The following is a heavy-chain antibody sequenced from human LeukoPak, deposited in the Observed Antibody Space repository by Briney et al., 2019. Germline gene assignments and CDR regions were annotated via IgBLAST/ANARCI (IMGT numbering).Heavy chain of an antibody. J-gene: IGHJ4*02. CDR2: IYYSGST. Sequence: SETLSLTCTVSGGSISSYYWSWIRQPPGKGLESIGYIYYSGSTNYNPSLKSRVTISVDTSKNQFSLKLSSVTAADTAVYYCARARGEWEPFGYWGQGTLVTVSS. V-gene: IGHV4-59*01. D-gene: IGHD1-26*01. CDR1: GGSISSYY. CDR3: ARARGEWEPFGY.